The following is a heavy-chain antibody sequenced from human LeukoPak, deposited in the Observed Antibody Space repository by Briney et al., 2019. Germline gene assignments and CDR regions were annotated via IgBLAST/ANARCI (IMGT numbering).Heavy chain of an antibody. V-gene: IGHV4-59*02. CDR2: IYYSGST. J-gene: IGHJ4*02. CDR3: ARILEQQLVLIFDY. Sequence: SETLSLTCTVSGGSVSSYYWSWIRQPPGKGLEWIGYIYYSGSTNYNPSLKSRVTISVDTSKNQFSLKLSSVTAADTAVYYCARILEQQLVLIFDYWGQGTLVTVSS. CDR1: GGSVSSYY. D-gene: IGHD6-13*01.